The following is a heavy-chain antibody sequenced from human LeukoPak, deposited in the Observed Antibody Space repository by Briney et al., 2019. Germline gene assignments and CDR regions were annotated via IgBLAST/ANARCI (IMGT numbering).Heavy chain of an antibody. D-gene: IGHD2-15*01. CDR2: ISYDASNK. V-gene: IGHV3-30-3*01. CDR1: GFTFSSYA. J-gene: IGHJ4*02. Sequence: PGGSLRLSCAASGFTFSSYAMHWVRQAPGKGLEWEAVISYDASNKYYADSVKGRFTISRDNSKNTLYLQMNSLRAEDTAVYYCARSSLPTRDFDYWGQGTLVAVSS. CDR3: ARSSLPTRDFDY.